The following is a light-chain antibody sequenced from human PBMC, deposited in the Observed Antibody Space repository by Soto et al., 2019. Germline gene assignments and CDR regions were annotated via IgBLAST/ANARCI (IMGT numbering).Light chain of an antibody. V-gene: IGLV2-18*02. J-gene: IGLJ1*01. Sequence: QSALTQPPSVSGSPGQSVTISCTGTSSDVGSYNRVSWYQHPPGKAPKLIIYDVSIRPSGVSNLFSGSKSGNTASLTISGLQPEDEADYYCSSYTTSNTRQIVFGTGTKVTVL. CDR1: SSDVGSYNR. CDR3: SSYTTSNTRQIV. CDR2: DVS.